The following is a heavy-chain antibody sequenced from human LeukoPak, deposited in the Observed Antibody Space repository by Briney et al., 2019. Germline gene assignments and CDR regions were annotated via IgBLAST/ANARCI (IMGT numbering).Heavy chain of an antibody. D-gene: IGHD6-19*01. CDR1: GFTFSSYS. CDR2: ISSRSATI. J-gene: IGHJ4*02. V-gene: IGHV3-48*01. Sequence: PGGSLRLSCAASGFTFSSYSMNWVRQAPGKGLEWVSYISSRSATIYYADSVKGRFTISRDNAKNSLYLQMNSLRAEDTAVYYCAREEQWLGSPLHYWGQGTLVTVSS. CDR3: AREEQWLGSPLHY.